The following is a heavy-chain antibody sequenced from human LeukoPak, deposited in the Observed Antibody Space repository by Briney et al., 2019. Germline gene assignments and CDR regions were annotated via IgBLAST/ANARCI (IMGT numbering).Heavy chain of an antibody. D-gene: IGHD3-10*01. J-gene: IGHJ4*02. V-gene: IGHV1-24*01. CDR2: FDPEDGET. CDR3: ATWSRYYGSGHHIDY. Sequence: ASVKVSCKVSGYTLTELSMHWVRQGPGKGLEWRGGFDPEDGETIYAQKFQGRVTMTEDTSTDTAYMELSSLRSEDTAVYYCATWSRYYGSGHHIDYWGQGTLVTVSS. CDR1: GYTLTELS.